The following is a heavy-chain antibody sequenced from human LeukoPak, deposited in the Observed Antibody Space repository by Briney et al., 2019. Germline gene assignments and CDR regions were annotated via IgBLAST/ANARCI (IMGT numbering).Heavy chain of an antibody. CDR3: ARGSDYNGYMRLGFDY. V-gene: IGHV4-61*02. CDR2: VFASGKT. Sequence: PSQTLSLTCTVSGGSISSGTYYWSWIRQPAGKGLEWIGRVFASGKTNYNPSLKSRVTISVNTSKNQFYLKLNSVPAADTAVYYCARGSDYNGYMRLGFDYWGQGTLATVS. J-gene: IGHJ4*02. D-gene: IGHD2-8*01. CDR1: GGSISSGTYY.